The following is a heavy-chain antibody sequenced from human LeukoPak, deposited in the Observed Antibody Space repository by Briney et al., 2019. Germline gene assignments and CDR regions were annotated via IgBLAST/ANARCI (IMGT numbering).Heavy chain of an antibody. CDR2: MNPNSGNT. D-gene: IGHD1-26*01. CDR1: GYTFTSYD. CDR3: ARGSGSYLKPYYFDY. V-gene: IGHV1-8*03. Sequence: GASVKVSCTASGYTFTSYDINWVRQATGQGLEWMGWMNPNSGNTGYAQKFQGRVTITRNTSISTAYMELSSLRSEDTAVYYCARGSGSYLKPYYFDYWGQGTLVTVSS. J-gene: IGHJ4*02.